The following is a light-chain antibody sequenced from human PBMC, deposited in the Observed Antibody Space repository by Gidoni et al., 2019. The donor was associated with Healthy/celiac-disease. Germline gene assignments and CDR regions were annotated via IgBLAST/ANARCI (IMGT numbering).Light chain of an antibody. V-gene: IGLV6-57*04. CDR3: QSYDSSNQCLV. J-gene: IGLJ3*02. CDR1: SGSIASNY. CDR2: EDN. Sequence: NFMLPQPHSVSESPGKTVTISCTRSSGSIASNYVQWYQQRPGSAPTTVIYEDNQRPSGVPDRFSGSIDSSSNSASLTISGLKTEDEADYYCQSYDSSNQCLVFGGGTKLTVL.